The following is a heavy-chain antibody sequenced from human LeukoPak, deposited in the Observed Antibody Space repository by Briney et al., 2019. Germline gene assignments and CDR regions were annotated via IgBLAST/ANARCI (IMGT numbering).Heavy chain of an antibody. D-gene: IGHD3-9*01. J-gene: IGHJ4*02. CDR1: GFTFTTYT. V-gene: IGHV3-21*01. CDR2: ISSSSSYI. CDR3: ARDRDWSHFDY. Sequence: GGSLSLSCAASGFTFTTYTMNWVRQAPGKGLEWVSSISSSSSYIYYADSVKGRFTISRDNAKNSLYLQMNSLRAEDTAVYYCARDRDWSHFDYWGQGTLVTVSS.